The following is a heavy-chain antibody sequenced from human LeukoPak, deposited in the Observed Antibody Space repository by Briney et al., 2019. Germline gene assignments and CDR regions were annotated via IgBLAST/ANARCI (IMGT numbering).Heavy chain of an antibody. CDR3: ASPYCSSTSCYPEWYFDL. V-gene: IGHV4-38-2*01. CDR1: GYSISSGYY. J-gene: IGHJ2*01. D-gene: IGHD2-2*01. Sequence: PSETLSLTCAVSGYSISSGYYWGWIRQPPGKGLEWIGSIYHSGSTYYNPSLKSRVTISVDTSKNQFSLKLSPVTAADTAVYYCASPYCSSTSCYPEWYFDLWGRGTLVTVSS. CDR2: IYHSGST.